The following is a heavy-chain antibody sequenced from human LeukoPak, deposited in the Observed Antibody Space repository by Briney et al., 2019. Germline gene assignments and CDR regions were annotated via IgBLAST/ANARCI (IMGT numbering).Heavy chain of an antibody. Sequence: SETLSLTCAVYGGSFTGYHWNWIRQSPQRGLEWIGEINHRGHPHYNPSLESRLTISVDTSKNQFSLTLRSVTAADTAVYYCARDPTTVVTLPYYFDFRGQGTPVTVSS. V-gene: IGHV4-34*01. CDR2: INHRGHP. CDR1: GGSFTGYH. D-gene: IGHD4-23*01. J-gene: IGHJ4*02. CDR3: ARDPTTVVTLPYYFDF.